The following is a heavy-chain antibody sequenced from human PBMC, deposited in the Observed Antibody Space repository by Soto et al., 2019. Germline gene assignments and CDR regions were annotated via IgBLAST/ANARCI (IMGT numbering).Heavy chain of an antibody. CDR3: ATMRGTSYYGMDV. J-gene: IGHJ6*02. V-gene: IGHV1-24*01. Sequence: QVQLVQSGAEVKKPGASVKVSCKVSGYTLTELSIHWVLQAPGKGLEWMGGFDPEDGETIYVQNFQDRVTMTEDTSTDTAYMEQSSLRSEDTAVYYCATMRGTSYYGMDVWGQGTTVTVSS. D-gene: IGHD3-16*01. CDR1: GYTLTELS. CDR2: FDPEDGET.